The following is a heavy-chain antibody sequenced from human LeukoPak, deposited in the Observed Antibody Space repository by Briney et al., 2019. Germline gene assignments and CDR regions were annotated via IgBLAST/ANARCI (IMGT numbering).Heavy chain of an antibody. D-gene: IGHD2-2*01. Sequence: ASVKVSCKASGYTFTGYYIHWARQAPGQGLEWMGWIDPNSAGTNYAQKFQGRVTMTRDTSISTAYMELTRLRSDDTAVYYCARDHQLPLLGWFDPWGQGTLVTVSS. V-gene: IGHV1-2*02. CDR2: IDPNSAGT. CDR1: GYTFTGYY. CDR3: ARDHQLPLLGWFDP. J-gene: IGHJ5*02.